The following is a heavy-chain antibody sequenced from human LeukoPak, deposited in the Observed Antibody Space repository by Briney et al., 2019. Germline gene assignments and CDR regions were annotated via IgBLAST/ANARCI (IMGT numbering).Heavy chain of an antibody. J-gene: IGHJ6*03. CDR2: ISAYNCNT. CDR1: GYTFTGYY. V-gene: IGHV1-18*04. CDR3: ARDLPEGSSSAYYYYYYYMDV. Sequence: GASVKVSCKASGYTFTGYYMHWVRQAPGQGLEWMGWISAYNCNTNYAQKLQGRFTMTTDTSTSTAYMELRSLRSDDTAVYYCARDLPEGSSSAYYYYYYYMDVWGKGTTVTVSS. D-gene: IGHD6-6*01.